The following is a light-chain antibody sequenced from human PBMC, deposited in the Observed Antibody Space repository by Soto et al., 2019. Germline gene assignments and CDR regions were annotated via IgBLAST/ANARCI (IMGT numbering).Light chain of an antibody. Sequence: QSALTQPASVSGSPGQSITISCTGTSSDVGSYYLVSWYQQHPGKAPKLMIYEGSKRPSGVSNRFSGSKSGNTACLTISGLQAEDEADYYCCSYAGGSTLYVFGTGTKLTVL. V-gene: IGLV2-23*01. J-gene: IGLJ1*01. CDR3: CSYAGGSTLYV. CDR2: EGS. CDR1: SSDVGSYYL.